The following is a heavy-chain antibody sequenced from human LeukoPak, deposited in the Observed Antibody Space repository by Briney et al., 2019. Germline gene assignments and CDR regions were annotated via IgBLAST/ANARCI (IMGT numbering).Heavy chain of an antibody. Sequence: GGSLRLSCVASGFSFSGYWMTWIRQAPGKGLEWVSFISSSGTNVNYADSVKGRFTISRDNARNSLYLQMSSLRAEDTAVYYCAKAATFWSGYSYYFDYWGQGTLVTVSS. V-gene: IGHV3-11*01. CDR3: AKAATFWSGYSYYFDY. CDR2: ISSSGTNV. CDR1: GFSFSGYW. J-gene: IGHJ4*02. D-gene: IGHD3-3*01.